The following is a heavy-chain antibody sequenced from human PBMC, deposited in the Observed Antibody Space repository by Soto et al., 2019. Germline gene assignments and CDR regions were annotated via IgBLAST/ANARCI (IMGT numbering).Heavy chain of an antibody. J-gene: IGHJ3*02. V-gene: IGHV3-30*18. D-gene: IGHD2-15*01. Sequence: LRLSCAASGFTFISYGMHWVRQAPGKGLEWVAVISYDGSNKYYADSVKGRFTISRDNSKNTLYLQKNSLRAEDTAVYYCAKELVVNDAFDIWGQGTMVNVS. CDR2: ISYDGSNK. CDR1: GFTFISYG. CDR3: AKELVVNDAFDI.